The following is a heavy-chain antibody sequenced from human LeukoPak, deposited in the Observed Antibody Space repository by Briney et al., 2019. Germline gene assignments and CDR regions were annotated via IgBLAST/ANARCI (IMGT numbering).Heavy chain of an antibody. CDR1: GFTVSSNY. D-gene: IGHD4-23*01. CDR2: IYNNGNT. V-gene: IGHV3-53*01. J-gene: IGHJ4*02. Sequence: GGSLRLSCAASGFTVSSNYMSWVRRAPGKGLEWVSVIYNNGNTYYADSVKGQFTISRDNSKNTLYLQMNSLRAEDTAVYYCAREVTGGNPFDYWGQGTLVTVSS. CDR3: AREVTGGNPFDY.